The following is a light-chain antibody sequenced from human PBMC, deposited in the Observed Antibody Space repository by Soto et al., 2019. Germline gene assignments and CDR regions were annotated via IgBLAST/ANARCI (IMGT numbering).Light chain of an antibody. J-gene: IGKJ5*01. CDR3: QQYYNCPCGT. V-gene: IGKV3D-15*01. Sequence: SVSPGERATLSCRGSQNIASSLARYQQKPGQSPRLLIYGATPRASNIAARFSGGGSGTEFTLTISSLQSEDSALYYCQQYYNCPCGTFGQGTRLEIK. CDR2: GAT. CDR1: QNIASS.